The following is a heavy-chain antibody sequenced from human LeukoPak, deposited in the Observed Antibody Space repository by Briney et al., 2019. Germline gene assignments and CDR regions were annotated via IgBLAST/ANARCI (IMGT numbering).Heavy chain of an antibody. J-gene: IGHJ4*02. D-gene: IGHD3-10*01. CDR2: MNPNSGNT. CDR1: GYTFTSYD. Sequence: ASVKVSCKASGYTFTSYDINWVRQAIGQGLEWMGWMNPNSGNTGYAQKFQGRVTMTRNTSISTAYMELSSLRSEDTAVYYCARRGRITMVRGVSHFDYWGQGTLVTVSS. V-gene: IGHV1-8*01. CDR3: ARRGRITMVRGVSHFDY.